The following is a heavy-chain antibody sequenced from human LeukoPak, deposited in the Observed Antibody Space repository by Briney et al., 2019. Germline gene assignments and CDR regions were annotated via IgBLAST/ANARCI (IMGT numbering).Heavy chain of an antibody. V-gene: IGHV1-2*02. J-gene: IGHJ5*02. CDR3: ARESTTTGPNWFDP. Sequence: ASVKVSCKASGYTFTGYYMHWVRQAPGQGLEWMGWINPNSGGTNYAQKFQGRVTMTRDTSISTAYMELSRLRSDDTAVYHCARESTTTGPNWFDPWGQGTLVTVSS. CDR2: INPNSGGT. CDR1: GYTFTGYY. D-gene: IGHD1-1*01.